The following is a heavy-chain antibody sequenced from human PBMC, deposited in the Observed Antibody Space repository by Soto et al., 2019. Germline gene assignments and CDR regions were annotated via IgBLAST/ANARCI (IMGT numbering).Heavy chain of an antibody. CDR3: ARVPNLWSDRGDFDI. CDR1: GYTFTSYY. CDR2: INPSGGST. D-gene: IGHD3-10*01. J-gene: IGHJ3*02. V-gene: IGHV1-46*01. Sequence: DSVKVSCKASGYTFTSYYMHWVRQAPGQGLEWMGIINPSGGSTSYAQKFQGRVTMTRDTSTSTVYMELSSLRSEDTAVYYCARVPNLWSDRGDFDIWGQGIRVTVSS.